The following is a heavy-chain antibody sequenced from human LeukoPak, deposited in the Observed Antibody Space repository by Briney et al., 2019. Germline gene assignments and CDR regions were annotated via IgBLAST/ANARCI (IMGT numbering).Heavy chain of an antibody. CDR3: ARVHFPYGDFDY. Sequence: GGSLRLSCAATGFIFNNYAMSWVRQAPGKGLEWVSTLYPAGDTYFADSVRGRFTISRDISKNTVYLQMGSLRAEDTAVYFCARVHFPYGDFDYWGQGALVTVSS. CDR1: GFIFNNYA. CDR2: LYPAGDT. J-gene: IGHJ4*02. D-gene: IGHD4-17*01. V-gene: IGHV3-23*01.